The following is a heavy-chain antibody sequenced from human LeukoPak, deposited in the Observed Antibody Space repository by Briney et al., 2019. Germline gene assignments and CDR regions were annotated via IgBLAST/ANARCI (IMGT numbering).Heavy chain of an antibody. CDR1: GFTFSSYS. CDR3: ARGLVLGQQLVNYFDY. Sequence: GGSLRLSCAASGFTFSSYSMNWVRQAPGKGLEWVSSISSSSSYIYYADSVKGRFTISRDNAKNSLYLQMNSLRAEDTAVYYCARGLVLGQQLVNYFDYRGQGTLVTVSS. J-gene: IGHJ4*02. V-gene: IGHV3-21*01. D-gene: IGHD6-13*01. CDR2: ISSSSSYI.